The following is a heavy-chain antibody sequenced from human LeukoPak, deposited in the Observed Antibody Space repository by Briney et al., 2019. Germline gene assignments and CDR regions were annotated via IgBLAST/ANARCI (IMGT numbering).Heavy chain of an antibody. CDR3: ARGTLRLGDLSLSNYFDP. Sequence: PSETLSLTCTVSGGSISNSSFYWSWIRQPAGKGLEWVGRIHSSGSTNYNPSLKSRVTMSVDTSKNQFSLKLSSVTAADTALYYCARGTLRLGDLSLSNYFDPWGQGTLVTVSS. CDR2: IHSSGST. CDR1: GGSISNSSFY. V-gene: IGHV4-61*02. J-gene: IGHJ5*02. D-gene: IGHD3-16*02.